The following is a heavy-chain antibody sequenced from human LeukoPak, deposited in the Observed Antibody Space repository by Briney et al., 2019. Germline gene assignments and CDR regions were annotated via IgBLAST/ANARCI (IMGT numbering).Heavy chain of an antibody. CDR1: GYTFTGYY. Sequence: ASVKVSCKASGYTFTGYYMHWVRQAPGQGLEWMGIINPSGGSTSYAQKFQGRVTMTRDMSTSTVYMELSSLRSEDTAVYYCARVRYYYDSSGYYSLYYFDYWGQGTLVTVSS. CDR2: INPSGGST. D-gene: IGHD3-22*01. J-gene: IGHJ4*02. CDR3: ARVRYYYDSSGYYSLYYFDY. V-gene: IGHV1-46*01.